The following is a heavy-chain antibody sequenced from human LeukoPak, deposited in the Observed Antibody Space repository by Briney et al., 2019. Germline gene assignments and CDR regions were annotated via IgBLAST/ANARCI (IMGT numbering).Heavy chain of an antibody. CDR1: GLTFSSYA. CDR3: ARNKVRGVINYGMDV. V-gene: IGHV3-30-3*01. J-gene: IGHJ6*02. CDR2: ISYDGSNK. D-gene: IGHD3-10*01. Sequence: PGGSLRLSCAASGLTFSSYAMHWVRQAPGKGLEWVAVISYDGSNKYYADSVKGRFTISRDNSKNTLYLQMNSLRAEDTAVYYCARNKVRGVINYGMDVWGQGTTVTVSS.